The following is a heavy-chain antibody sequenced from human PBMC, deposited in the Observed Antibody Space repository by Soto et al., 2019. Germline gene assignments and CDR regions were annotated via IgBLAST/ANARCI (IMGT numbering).Heavy chain of an antibody. CDR3: ARHPSRELYYYYGMDV. J-gene: IGHJ6*01. CDR1: GYSFTSYW. V-gene: IGHV5-51*01. CDR2: IYPGDSDT. Sequence: GESLKISCKGSGYSFTSYWIGWVRQMPGKGLEWMGIIYPGDSDTRYSPSFQGQVTISADKSISTAYLQWSSLKASDTAMYYCARHPSRELYYYYGMDVWGQGTTVTVPS.